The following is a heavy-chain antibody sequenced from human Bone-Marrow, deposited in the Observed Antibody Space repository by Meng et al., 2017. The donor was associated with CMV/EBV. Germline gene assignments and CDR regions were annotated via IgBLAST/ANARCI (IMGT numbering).Heavy chain of an antibody. CDR1: GFTISSYS. D-gene: IGHD1-26*01. V-gene: IGHV3-21*01. Sequence: GGSLRLSCAGSGFTISSYSMNWVRQAAGKGLEWVSSVSSSSSYIYYADSLKGRFTISRDNAKNSLYLQMDSLTAEDTGVYYCAREKGTGEVVGATGNCDFWGQGTLVTVSS. J-gene: IGHJ4*02. CDR2: VSSSSSYI. CDR3: AREKGTGEVVGATGNCDF.